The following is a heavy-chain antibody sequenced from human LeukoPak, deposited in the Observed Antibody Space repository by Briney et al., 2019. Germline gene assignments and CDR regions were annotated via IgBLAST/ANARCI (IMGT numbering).Heavy chain of an antibody. Sequence: ASVKVSCKASGYTFTGYYMHWVRQAPGQGLEWMGWINPNSGATNYAQKFQGRVTMTRDTSISTAYMELSRLRSDDTAVYYCARNYYGSGSLDAFDIWGQGTMVTVSS. V-gene: IGHV1-2*02. CDR1: GYTFTGYY. CDR2: INPNSGAT. J-gene: IGHJ3*02. D-gene: IGHD3-10*01. CDR3: ARNYYGSGSLDAFDI.